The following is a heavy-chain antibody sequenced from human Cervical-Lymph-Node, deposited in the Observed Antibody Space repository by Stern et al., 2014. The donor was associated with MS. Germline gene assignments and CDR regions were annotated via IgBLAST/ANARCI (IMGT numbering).Heavy chain of an antibody. V-gene: IGHV3-53*01. Sequence: EVQLVESGGGVIQPGGSLRLSCAASAFTVSSDYMTWVRQAPGKGLEWGSVISSGGSTYYADSVKGRFTISRDNSKNTIYLQMTGLRAEDTAVYYFARDTASPARSDWWGQGTLVTVSS. CDR1: AFTVSSDY. CDR2: ISSGGST. CDR3: ARDTASPARSDW. D-gene: IGHD4-17*01. J-gene: IGHJ4*02.